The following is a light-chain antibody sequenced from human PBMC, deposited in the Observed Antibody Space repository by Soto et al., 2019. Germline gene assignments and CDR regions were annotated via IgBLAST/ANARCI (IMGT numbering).Light chain of an antibody. CDR2: AAF. CDR3: QQADSFPIT. V-gene: IGKV1-12*01. J-gene: IGKJ5*01. Sequence: DIRMTQSPSSVSASVGDRVTISCRASEDINSRLAWYQQKPGNAPKLLIYAAFILQSGVPSRFSGYGSGTDFTLSISSLQPEDFATYYCQQADSFPITFGQGTRLEIK. CDR1: EDINSR.